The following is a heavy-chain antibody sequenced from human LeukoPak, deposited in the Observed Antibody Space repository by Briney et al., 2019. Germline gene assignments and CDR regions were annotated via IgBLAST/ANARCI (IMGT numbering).Heavy chain of an antibody. V-gene: IGHV1-46*01. CDR2: INPSGGST. CDR3: ARTPRDCSGGSCYPSGAFDI. Sequence: ASVKVSCKASGYTFTTYYMHWVRQAPGQGLEWMGIINPSGGSTSYAQKFQGRVTMTRDTSTSTVYMELSSLRSEDTAVYYCARTPRDCSGGSCYPSGAFDIWGQGTMVTASA. CDR1: GYTFTTYY. D-gene: IGHD2-15*01. J-gene: IGHJ3*02.